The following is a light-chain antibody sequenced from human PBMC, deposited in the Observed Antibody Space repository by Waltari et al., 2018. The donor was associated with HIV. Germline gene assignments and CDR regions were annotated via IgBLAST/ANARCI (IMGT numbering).Light chain of an antibody. CDR2: EVS. CDR1: SSDIGGYRF. Sequence: QSALTQPPSASGSPGQSVTISCTGSSSDIGGYRFVSSYPQHPGKAPKLMIYEVSKRPSGVPDLFSGSKSGNTASLTVSGLQAEDEADYFCSSYASNHDLLFGGGTQLTVL. J-gene: IGLJ3*02. CDR3: SSYASNHDLL. V-gene: IGLV2-8*01.